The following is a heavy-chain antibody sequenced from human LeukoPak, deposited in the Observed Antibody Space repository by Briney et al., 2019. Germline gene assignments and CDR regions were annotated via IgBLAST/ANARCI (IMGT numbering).Heavy chain of an antibody. CDR2: INPNSGGT. CDR1: GYTFTGYY. CDR3: ARRPRGSSHFDY. J-gene: IGHJ4*02. V-gene: IGHV1-2*02. Sequence: ASVKVSCKASGYTFTGYYMHWVRQAPGQGLEWMGWINPNSGGTNYAQKFQGRVTMTRVTSISTAYMELSRLRSDDTAVYYCARRPRGSSHFDYWGQGTLVTVSS.